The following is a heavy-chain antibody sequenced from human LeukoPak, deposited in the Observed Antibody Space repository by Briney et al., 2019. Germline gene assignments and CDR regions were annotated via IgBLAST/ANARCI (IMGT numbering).Heavy chain of an antibody. D-gene: IGHD3-22*01. V-gene: IGHV3-15*01. CDR1: GFTFSNAW. J-gene: IGHJ4*02. CDR3: TTDRYYYDSSGYYYGFPFDY. CDR2: IKSKTDGGTT. Sequence: GGSLRLSCAASGFTFSNAWMSWVRQAPGKGLEWVGRIKSKTDGGTTDYAAPVKGRFTISRDDSKNTLYLQMNSLKTEDTAVYYCTTDRYYYDSSGYYYGFPFDYWGQGTLVTVSS.